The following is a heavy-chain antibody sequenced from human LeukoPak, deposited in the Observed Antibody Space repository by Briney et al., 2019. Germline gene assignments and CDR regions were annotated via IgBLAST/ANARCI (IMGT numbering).Heavy chain of an antibody. V-gene: IGHV1-18*01. CDR3: ARRPGGYYYYDMDV. CDR2: ISAYNGHT. D-gene: IGHD3-10*01. J-gene: IGHJ6*03. CDR1: GYTFTSYG. Sequence: ASVKVSCKASGYTFTSYGISWVRQAPGQGLEWMGWISAYNGHTNYAQKVQGRVTMTTDTSTSTAYMELRSLTSGDTAVYYCARRPGGYYYYDMDVWGKGTTVTVSS.